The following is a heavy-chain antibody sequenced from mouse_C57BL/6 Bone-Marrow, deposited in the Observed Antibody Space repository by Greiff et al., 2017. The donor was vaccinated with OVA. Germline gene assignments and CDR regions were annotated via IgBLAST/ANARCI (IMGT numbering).Heavy chain of an antibody. V-gene: IGHV5-6*01. D-gene: IGHD4-1*01. CDR3: ARHTWDFDY. J-gene: IGHJ2*01. CDR2: ISSGGSYT. CDR1: GFTFCSYG. Sequence: VKLVESGGDLVKPGGSLKLSCAASGFTFCSYGMSWVRPTPDKRLEWVATISSGGSYTYYPDSVQGRFTISRDNAKNTLYLQKSSLKSEDTAMYYCARHTWDFDYWGQDTTLSVSS.